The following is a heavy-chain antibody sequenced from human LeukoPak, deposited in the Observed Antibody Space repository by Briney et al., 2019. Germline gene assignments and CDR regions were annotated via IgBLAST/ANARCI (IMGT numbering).Heavy chain of an antibody. V-gene: IGHV4-39*02. J-gene: IGHJ5*02. Sequence: SETPSLTCTVSGGSITSSTYYWGWFRQPPGKGLEWIGSFYYDGRTYYSPSLKSRVTISGDTSKNHFSLKLSSVTAADTAVYYCARRAGDWAVNWVDPWGQGTLVTVSS. CDR3: ARRAGDWAVNWVDP. CDR1: GGSITSSTYY. CDR2: FYYDGRT. D-gene: IGHD2-21*02.